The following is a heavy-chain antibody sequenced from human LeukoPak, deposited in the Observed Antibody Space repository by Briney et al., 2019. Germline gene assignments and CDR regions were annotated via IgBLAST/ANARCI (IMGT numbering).Heavy chain of an antibody. CDR1: GGSISSYY. V-gene: IGHV4-4*07. D-gene: IGHD3-10*01. CDR2: IYTSGST. CDR3: ARDWGSMVRGVITYYGMDV. Sequence: SETLSLTCTVSGGSISSYYWSWIRQPAGKGLEWIGRIYTSGSTNYNPSLKSRDTMSVDTSKNQFSLKLSSVTAADTAVYYCARDWGSMVRGVITYYGMDVWGQGTTVTVSS. J-gene: IGHJ6*02.